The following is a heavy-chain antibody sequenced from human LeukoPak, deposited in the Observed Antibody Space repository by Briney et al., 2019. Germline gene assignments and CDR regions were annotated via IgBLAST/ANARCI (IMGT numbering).Heavy chain of an antibody. CDR2: IIPIFGTA. CDR3: ARITMFNYPPDY. CDR1: GGTFSSYA. J-gene: IGHJ4*02. Sequence: SVKVSCKASGGTFSSYAISWVRQAPGQGLEWMGGIIPIFGTANYAQKFQGRVTITADESTSTAYMELGSLRSEDTAVYYCARITMFNYPPDYWGQGTLVTVSS. D-gene: IGHD3-10*02. V-gene: IGHV1-69*13.